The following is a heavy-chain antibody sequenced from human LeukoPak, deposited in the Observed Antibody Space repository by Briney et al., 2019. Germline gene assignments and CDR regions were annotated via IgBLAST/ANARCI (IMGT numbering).Heavy chain of an antibody. Sequence: GGSLRLSCAASGFTFSSYWMSWVRQAPGKGLEWVANIMQDGSEKYYVDSVEGRFTISRDNAKNSLYLQMNSLRAEDTAVYYCARAYGSGSYSLSPDYWGQGTLVTVSS. CDR1: GFTFSSYW. CDR2: IMQDGSEK. V-gene: IGHV3-7*04. J-gene: IGHJ4*02. CDR3: ARAYGSGSYSLSPDY. D-gene: IGHD3-10*01.